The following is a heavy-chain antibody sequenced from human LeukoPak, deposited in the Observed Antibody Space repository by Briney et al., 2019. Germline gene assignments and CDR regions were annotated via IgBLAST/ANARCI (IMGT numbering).Heavy chain of an antibody. Sequence: GRSLRLSCAASALTCRCMTNWVRQAPGKGLEWVAVIWCDGSNVYYVDSVKGRLTISRDNSKNTLYLQMNSLRAEDTALYYCAKSATVGTTFMDVWGQGTSVTVPS. CDR3: AKSATVGTTFMDV. J-gene: IGHJ6*02. CDR1: ALTCRCMT. D-gene: IGHD1-1*01. V-gene: IGHV3-33*06. CDR2: IWCDGSNV.